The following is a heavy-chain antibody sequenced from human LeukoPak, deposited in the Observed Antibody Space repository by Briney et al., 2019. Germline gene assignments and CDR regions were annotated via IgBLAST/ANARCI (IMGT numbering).Heavy chain of an antibody. J-gene: IGHJ5*02. CDR1: GGSISSSTYY. CDR3: ARPLVQNWFDP. V-gene: IGHV4-39*01. Sequence: PSETLSLTCTVSGGSISSSTYYWGWIRQPPGKGLEWVGNIYYSGSTYYNPSLKSRVTISVDTSKNQFSLKLTSVTAADTAVYFCARPLVQNWFDPWGQGTLVTVSS. CDR2: IYYSGST. D-gene: IGHD6-13*01.